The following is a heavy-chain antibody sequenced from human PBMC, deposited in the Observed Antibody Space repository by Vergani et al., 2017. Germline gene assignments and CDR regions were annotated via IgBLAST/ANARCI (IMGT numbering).Heavy chain of an antibody. CDR3: ARRRATTSYWYFDL. J-gene: IGHJ2*01. Sequence: QVQLQESGPGLVKPSQTLSLTCTVSGGSISSGGYYWSWILQPPGKGLEWIGYIYYSGSTNYNPSLRSRVTISVDTSKNQFSLKLSSVTAADTAVYYCARRRATTSYWYFDLWGRGTLVTVSS. CDR2: IYYSGST. CDR1: GGSISSGGYY. V-gene: IGHV4-61*08. D-gene: IGHD5-12*01.